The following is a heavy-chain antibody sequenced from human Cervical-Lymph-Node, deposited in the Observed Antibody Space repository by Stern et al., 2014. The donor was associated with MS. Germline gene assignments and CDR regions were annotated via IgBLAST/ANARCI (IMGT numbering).Heavy chain of an antibody. Sequence: QLVQSGAEVKKPGASVNVSCEASGYSFTTHYMHWIRQAPGGGLEWGGMINPNSGATSYARQFQGRVIITRDTSTSTIYMELTGLRSEDTALYFCTRVQRERRALDHLDPWGQGTLVTVSS. CDR2: INPNSGAT. J-gene: IGHJ5*02. CDR1: GYSFTTHY. D-gene: IGHD1-1*01. CDR3: TRVQRERRALDHLDP. V-gene: IGHV1-46*03.